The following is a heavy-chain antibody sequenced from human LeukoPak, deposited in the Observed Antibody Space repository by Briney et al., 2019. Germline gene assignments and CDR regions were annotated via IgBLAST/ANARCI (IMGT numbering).Heavy chain of an antibody. J-gene: IGHJ4*02. CDR2: INSDGSST. Sequence: GGSLRLSCAASGFTFSSYWMHWVRQAPGKGLVWVSRINSDGSSTSYADSVKGRFTISRDNAKNTLYLQMSSLRAEDTAVYYCARVETAMVRGVDYWGQGTLVTVSS. CDR1: GFTFSSYW. CDR3: ARVETAMVRGVDY. V-gene: IGHV3-74*01. D-gene: IGHD5-18*01.